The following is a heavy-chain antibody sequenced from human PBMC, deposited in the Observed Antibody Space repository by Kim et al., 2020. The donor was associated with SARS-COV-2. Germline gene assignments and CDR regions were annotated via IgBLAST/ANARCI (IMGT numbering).Heavy chain of an antibody. Sequence: GGSLRLSCAASGFTFSSYSMNWVRQAPGKGLEWVSSISSSSSYIYYADSVKGRFTISRDNAKNLLYLQMNSLRAEDTAVYYCARDARLLWFGELTIWFDPWGQGTLVTVSS. J-gene: IGHJ5*02. CDR3: ARDARLLWFGELTIWFDP. CDR2: ISSSSSYI. V-gene: IGHV3-21*01. D-gene: IGHD3-10*01. CDR1: GFTFSSYS.